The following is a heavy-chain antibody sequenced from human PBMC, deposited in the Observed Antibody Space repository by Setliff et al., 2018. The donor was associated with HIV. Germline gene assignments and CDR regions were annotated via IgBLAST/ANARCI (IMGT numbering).Heavy chain of an antibody. CDR1: GYTFTSYA. CDR2: INAGNGNT. Sequence: ASVKVSCKASGYTFTSYAMHWVRQAPGQRLEWMGWINAGNGNTKYSQKFQGRVTITRDTSASTAYMELSSLRSEETAVYYCARAGGSYSYYYYYMDVWGKGTTVTVS. J-gene: IGHJ6*03. D-gene: IGHD1-26*01. V-gene: IGHV1-3*01. CDR3: ARAGGSYSYYYYYMDV.